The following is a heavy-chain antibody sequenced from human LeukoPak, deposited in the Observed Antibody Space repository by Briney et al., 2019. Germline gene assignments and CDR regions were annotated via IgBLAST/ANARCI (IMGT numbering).Heavy chain of an antibody. Sequence: GGSLRLSCAASGFTVSSNYMSWVRQAPGKGLEWVSVIYSGGSTYYADSVKGRFTIPRDNSKNTLYPQMNSLRAEDTAVYYCARGGFWSGYSNRFDYWGQGTLVTVSS. CDR1: GFTVSSNY. V-gene: IGHV3-53*01. CDR3: ARGGFWSGYSNRFDY. J-gene: IGHJ4*02. D-gene: IGHD3-3*01. CDR2: IYSGGST.